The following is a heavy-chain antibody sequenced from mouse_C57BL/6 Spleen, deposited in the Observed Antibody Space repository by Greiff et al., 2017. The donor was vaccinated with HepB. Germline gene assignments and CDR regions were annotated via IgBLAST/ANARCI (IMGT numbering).Heavy chain of an antibody. D-gene: IGHD1-1*01. J-gene: IGHJ3*01. Sequence: EVKLQQSGPELVKPGASVKIPCKASGYTFTDYNMDWVKQSHGKSLEWIGDINPNNGGTIYNQKFKGKVTLTVDKSSSTAYMELRSLTSEDTAVYYCARRDGSSYDWFAYWGQGTLVTVSA. CDR3: ARRDGSSYDWFAY. CDR2: INPNNGGT. CDR1: GYTFTDYN. V-gene: IGHV1-18*01.